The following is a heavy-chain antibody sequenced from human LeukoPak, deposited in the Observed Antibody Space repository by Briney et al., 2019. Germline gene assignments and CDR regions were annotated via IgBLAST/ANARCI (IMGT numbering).Heavy chain of an antibody. CDR1: GGSISSYY. Sequence: SETLSLTCTVSGGSISSYYWSWIRQPAGKGLEWIGYIYYSGSTNYNPSLKSRVTISVDTSKNQFSLKLSSVTAADTAVYYCARGYDFWSGYYKGGTHYYYMDVWGKGTTVTVSS. D-gene: IGHD3-3*01. CDR3: ARGYDFWSGYYKGGTHYYYMDV. V-gene: IGHV4-59*01. J-gene: IGHJ6*03. CDR2: IYYSGST.